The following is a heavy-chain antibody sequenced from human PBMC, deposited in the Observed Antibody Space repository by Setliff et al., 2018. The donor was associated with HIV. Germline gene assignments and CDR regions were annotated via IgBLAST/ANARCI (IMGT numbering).Heavy chain of an antibody. CDR3: AKEPSSCSAPRPSLCGYFDS. Sequence: GGSLRLSCGASGFTFRNYWMTWVRQAPGRGLECVANIKYDGSESYYVDSVKGRFIASTDNAKNSLFLEMNSLKAEDTAVYYCAKEPSSCSAPRPSLCGYFDSWGQGTQVTVSS. CDR1: GFTFRNYW. V-gene: IGHV3-7*03. J-gene: IGHJ4*01. CDR2: IKYDGSES. D-gene: IGHD2-21*01.